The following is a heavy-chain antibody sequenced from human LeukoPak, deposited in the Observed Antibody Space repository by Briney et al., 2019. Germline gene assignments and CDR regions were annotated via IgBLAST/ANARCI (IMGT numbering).Heavy chain of an antibody. CDR1: GFTFSNYS. CDR3: ARQYYDYVWGSYRTMTHFDY. Sequence: GGSLRLSCAASGFTFSNYSMNWVRQAPGKGLEWVSYISSSSSSIYYADSVKGRFTISRDNAKNSLYLQMNSLRAEDTAVYYCARQYYDYVWGSYRTMTHFDYWGQGTLVTVSS. D-gene: IGHD3-16*02. CDR2: ISSSSSSI. V-gene: IGHV3-48*04. J-gene: IGHJ4*02.